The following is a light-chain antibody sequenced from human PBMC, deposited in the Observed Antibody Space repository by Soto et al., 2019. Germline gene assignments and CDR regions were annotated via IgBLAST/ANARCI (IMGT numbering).Light chain of an antibody. V-gene: IGLV3-21*02. CDR3: QVWDSSSRHWV. CDR2: DDY. CDR1: NFGNQR. Sequence: SYELTQPPSVSVAPGQTAGISCGGTNFGNQRVHWYQRKPGQAPVLVVYDDYDRPSGIPERFSGSHSGHTATLTISRVEAGDEADYYCQVWDSSSRHWVFGGGTKLTVL. J-gene: IGLJ3*02.